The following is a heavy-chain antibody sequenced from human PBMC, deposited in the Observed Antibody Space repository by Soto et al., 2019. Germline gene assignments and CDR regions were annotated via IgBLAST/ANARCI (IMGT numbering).Heavy chain of an antibody. CDR3: ARDPIGYGGWFDP. CDR1: GGSFSGYY. J-gene: IGHJ5*02. D-gene: IGHD5-12*01. CDR2: INHSGST. V-gene: IGHV4-34*01. Sequence: PSETLSLTCAVYGGSFSGYYWSWIRQPPGKGLEWIGEINHSGSTNYNPSLKSRVTISVDTSKNQFSLKLSSVTAADTAVYYCARDPIGYGGWFDPWGQGTLVTVS.